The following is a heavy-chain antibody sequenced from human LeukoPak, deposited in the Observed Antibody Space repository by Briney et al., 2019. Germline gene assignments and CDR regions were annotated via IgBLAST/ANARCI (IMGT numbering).Heavy chain of an antibody. Sequence: SETLSLTCTVSGGSISSHYWSWIRQPPGKGLEWIGYIYYSGSTNYNPSLKGRVTISVDTSKNQFSLKLSSVTAADTAVYYCARDGPHYYDSSGYYYFDYWGQGTLVTVSS. D-gene: IGHD3-22*01. CDR3: ARDGPHYYDSSGYYYFDY. J-gene: IGHJ4*02. V-gene: IGHV4-59*11. CDR1: GGSISSHY. CDR2: IYYSGST.